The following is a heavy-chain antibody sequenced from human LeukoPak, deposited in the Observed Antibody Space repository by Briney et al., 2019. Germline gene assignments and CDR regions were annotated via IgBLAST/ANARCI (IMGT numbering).Heavy chain of an antibody. CDR3: AKDPDGWYEWYFDL. CDR1: GFTFRSYS. CDR2: IRYDGSNK. V-gene: IGHV3-30*02. J-gene: IGHJ2*01. Sequence: AGGSLRLSCAASGFTFRSYSMNWVRQAPGKGLEWVAFIRYDGSNKYYADSVKGRFTISRDNSKNTLYLQMNSLRAEDTAVYYCAKDPDGWYEWYFDLWGRGTLVTVSS. D-gene: IGHD6-19*01.